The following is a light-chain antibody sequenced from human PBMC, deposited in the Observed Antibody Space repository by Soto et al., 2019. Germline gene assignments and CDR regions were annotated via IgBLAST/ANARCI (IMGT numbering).Light chain of an antibody. J-gene: IGKJ2*01. Sequence: EIVLTQSPGTLSLSPGERATLSCRASQSVSSDYLGWYQQKPGQAPRLLIYGASSRATDIPDRFSGSGSGTDITLTISRLEPEDFALYYCQQFGRSPYTFGQGTKLEIK. CDR1: QSVSSDY. CDR2: GAS. V-gene: IGKV3-20*01. CDR3: QQFGRSPYT.